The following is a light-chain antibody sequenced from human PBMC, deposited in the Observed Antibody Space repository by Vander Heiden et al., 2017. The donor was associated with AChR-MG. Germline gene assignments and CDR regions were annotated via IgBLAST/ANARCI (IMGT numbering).Light chain of an antibody. Sequence: QSALTQPPSASGTPGQRVTISCSGSSSNIGNNYVYCYQQVQGTAPKLLIYKNFRLPSGVPDRFSASKSDTSASLAISGLRSEDEAVYVCAGWDDSLSGVVFGRGTKVTVL. CDR1: SSNIGNNY. J-gene: IGLJ2*01. CDR3: AGWDDSLSGVV. CDR2: KNF. V-gene: IGLV1-47*01.